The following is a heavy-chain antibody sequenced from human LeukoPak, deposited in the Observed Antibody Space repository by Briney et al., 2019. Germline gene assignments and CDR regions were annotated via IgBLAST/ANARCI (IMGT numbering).Heavy chain of an antibody. J-gene: IGHJ6*03. V-gene: IGHV4-4*07. CDR2: IYTSGST. CDR1: GGSISSYY. Sequence: SETLSLTCTVSGGSISSYYWSWIRQPAGKGLEWIGRIYTSGSTNYNPSLKSRVTMSVDTSKNQFSLKLSSVTAADTAVYYCARDTEYSSPSYYYYYYMDVWGKGTTVTVSS. D-gene: IGHD6-6*01. CDR3: ARDTEYSSPSYYYYYYMDV.